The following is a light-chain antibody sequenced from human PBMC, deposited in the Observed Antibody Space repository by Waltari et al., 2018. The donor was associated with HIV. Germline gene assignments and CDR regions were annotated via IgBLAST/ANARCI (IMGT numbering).Light chain of an antibody. CDR2: GSN. Sequence: QSVLTQPPSASGTPGQRVTISCSGRRSNIGSNSVNWYQQLPGPAPKLLIFGSNQRPSGVPDRFSGSKPDTSASLAISGLQSEDEADYYCASWDDSLTGWVFGGGTKLTVL. CDR1: RSNIGSNS. J-gene: IGLJ3*02. V-gene: IGLV1-44*01. CDR3: ASWDDSLTGWV.